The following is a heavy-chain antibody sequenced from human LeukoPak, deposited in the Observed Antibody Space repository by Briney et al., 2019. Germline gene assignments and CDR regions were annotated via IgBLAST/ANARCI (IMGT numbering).Heavy chain of an antibody. D-gene: IGHD3-3*01. V-gene: IGHV1-46*01. CDR2: INPSGGST. CDR1: GYTFTNYY. J-gene: IGHJ4*02. CDR3: ARLSLKVLEWSPTKGKETYYFDS. Sequence: ASVKVSCKASGYTFTNYYMHWVRQAPGQGLEWMGLINPSGGSTSYAEKFQGRVIMTRDMSTTTDYMELSSLRSEDTAVYYCARLSLKVLEWSPTKGKETYYFDSWGQGTLVTVSS.